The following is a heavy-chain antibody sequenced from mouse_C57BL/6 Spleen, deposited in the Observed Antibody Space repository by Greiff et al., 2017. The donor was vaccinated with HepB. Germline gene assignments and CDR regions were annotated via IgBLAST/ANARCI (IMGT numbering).Heavy chain of an antibody. CDR3: ARGTTVVAPGYFDV. CDR2: IHPNSGST. V-gene: IGHV1-64*01. CDR1: GYTFTSYW. Sequence: QVQLKQPGAELVKPGASVKLSCKASGYTFTSYWMHWVKQRPGQGLEWIGMIHPNSGSTNYNEKFKSKATLTVDKSSSTAYMQLSSLTSEDSAVYYCARGTTVVAPGYFDVWGTGTTFTVSS. J-gene: IGHJ1*03. D-gene: IGHD1-1*01.